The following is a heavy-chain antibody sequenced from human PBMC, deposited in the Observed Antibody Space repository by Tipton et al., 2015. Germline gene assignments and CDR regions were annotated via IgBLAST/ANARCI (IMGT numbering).Heavy chain of an antibody. CDR1: GGSISSSSYS. Sequence: TLSLTCTVSGGSISSSSYSWGWIRQPPGKGLELIGSIYYSGSTYYNPSLKSRVTISRDTSKNQFSLKLTSVTAADTAVYYCACQDYDSLTRDYQTVDYWGQGTLVTVSS. D-gene: IGHD3-9*01. CDR2: IYYSGST. J-gene: IGHJ4*02. CDR3: ACQDYDSLTRDYQTVDY. V-gene: IGHV4-39*07.